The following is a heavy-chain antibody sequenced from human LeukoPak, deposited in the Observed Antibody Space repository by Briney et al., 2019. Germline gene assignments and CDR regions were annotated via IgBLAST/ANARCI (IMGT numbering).Heavy chain of an antibody. CDR2: IKQDGSEK. CDR1: GFTFSSYR. CDR3: AREAKGYFDY. Sequence: GGSLRLSCAASGFTFSSYRMSWVRAAPGKGLEWVANIKQDGSEKYYVDSVKGRFTLSRDNAKNSLYLQMNSLRAEDTAVYYCAREAKGYFDYWGQGTLVTVSS. V-gene: IGHV3-7*01. J-gene: IGHJ4*02.